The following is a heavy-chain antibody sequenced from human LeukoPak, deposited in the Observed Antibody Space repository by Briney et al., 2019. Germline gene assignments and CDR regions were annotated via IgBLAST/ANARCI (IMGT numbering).Heavy chain of an antibody. CDR3: ERGLTVAAP. CDR2: ISNNGIT. Sequence: PSETLSLTCTVSGASISVYYWTWIRQAPTKGLEWLGYISNNGITKYNPSLKSRVIISKDTSKNQFYLKVNSVTAADTAVYYCERGLTVAAPWGQGTLVTVSS. J-gene: IGHJ5*02. D-gene: IGHD6-19*01. CDR1: GASISVYY. V-gene: IGHV4-59*01.